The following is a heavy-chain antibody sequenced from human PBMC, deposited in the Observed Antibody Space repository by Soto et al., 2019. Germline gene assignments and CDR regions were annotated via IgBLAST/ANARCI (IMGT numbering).Heavy chain of an antibody. CDR1: GFTFSSYA. CDR3: AKSPESYDSSGPNGY. V-gene: IGHV3-23*01. CDR2: ISGSGGST. J-gene: IGHJ4*02. D-gene: IGHD3-22*01. Sequence: QPGGSLRLSCAASGFTFSSYAMSWVRQAPGKGLEWVSAISGSGGSTHYADSVKGRFTISRDNSKNTLYLQMNSLRAEDTAVYYCAKSPESYDSSGPNGYWGQGTLVTVSS.